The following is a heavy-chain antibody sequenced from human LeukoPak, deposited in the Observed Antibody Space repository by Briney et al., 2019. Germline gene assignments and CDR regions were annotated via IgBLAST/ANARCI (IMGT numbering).Heavy chain of an antibody. J-gene: IGHJ4*02. CDR1: GFTFSDYY. CDR3: ARDGSITGYDSSGVPDY. Sequence: KPGGSLRLSCAASGFTFSDYYLSWIRQAPGKGLEWVSYISSSSGYTNYADSVKGRFTISRDNAKNSLFLQMNSLRAEDTAVYYCARDGSITGYDSSGVPDYWGQGTLVTVSS. CDR2: ISSSSGYT. D-gene: IGHD3-22*01. V-gene: IGHV3-11*05.